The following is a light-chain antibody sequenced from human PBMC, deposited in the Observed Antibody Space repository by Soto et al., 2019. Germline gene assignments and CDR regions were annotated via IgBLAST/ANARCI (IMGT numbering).Light chain of an antibody. CDR2: ASS. V-gene: IGKV1-39*01. Sequence: DIQMTQSPSSLSASVGDRVTITCRASQSIGNYLKWLQQKPGKAPNLLIYASSSLESGVPSRFSGSGSGTDFTLTISILQPEDCGTYYCQKTSRTPITFAQGTRLEIK. CDR1: QSIGNY. J-gene: IGKJ5*01. CDR3: QKTSRTPIT.